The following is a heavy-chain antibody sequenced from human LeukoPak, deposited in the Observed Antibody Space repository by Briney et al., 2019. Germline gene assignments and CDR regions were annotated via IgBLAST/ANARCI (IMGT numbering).Heavy chain of an antibody. Sequence: SETLSLTCAVYGGSFSGYYWSWIRQPPGKGLEWIGEINHSGSTNYNPSLKSRVTISVDTSKNQFSLKLSSVTAADTAVYSCARDMGLNWFDPWGQGTLVTVSS. J-gene: IGHJ5*02. CDR2: INHSGST. V-gene: IGHV4-34*01. CDR3: ARDMGLNWFDP. D-gene: IGHD1-26*01. CDR1: GGSFSGYY.